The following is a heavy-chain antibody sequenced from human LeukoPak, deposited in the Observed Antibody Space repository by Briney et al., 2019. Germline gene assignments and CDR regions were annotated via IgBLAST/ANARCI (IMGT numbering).Heavy chain of an antibody. CDR1: GFTFDDYG. J-gene: IGHJ4*02. Sequence: PGGSLRLSCAASGFTFDDYGMTWVRQAPGKGLEWVPGINWNGGSTRYPDSVRGRFTISRDNAKNSLYLQMNSLRAEDTALYYCARGAAGQRGFDYWGQGTLVTVSS. V-gene: IGHV3-20*04. D-gene: IGHD6-13*01. CDR3: ARGAAGQRGFDY. CDR2: INWNGGST.